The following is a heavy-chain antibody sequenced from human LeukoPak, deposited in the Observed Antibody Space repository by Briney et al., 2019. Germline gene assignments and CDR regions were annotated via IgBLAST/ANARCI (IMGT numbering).Heavy chain of an antibody. D-gene: IGHD5-12*01. J-gene: IGHJ6*02. CDR2: IYYSGST. V-gene: IGHV4-59*08. CDR1: GGSMSGFF. Sequence: TPSETLSLTCSVSGGSMSGFFWTWLRQPPGKELEWVGSIYYSGSTTKYNPSLKSRVTISLDTSRNQFSLKLSSVTAADTAVYYCARAPGATITGNYYHGLEVWGHGTSVTVSS. CDR3: ARAPGATITGNYYHGLEV.